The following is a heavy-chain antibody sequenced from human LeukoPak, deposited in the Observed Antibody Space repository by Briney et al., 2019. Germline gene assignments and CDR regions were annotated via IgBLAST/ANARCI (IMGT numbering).Heavy chain of an antibody. D-gene: IGHD3-10*01. V-gene: IGHV3-23*01. CDR1: GFTFSSYA. J-gene: IGHJ4*02. Sequence: GGSLRLSCAASGFTFSSYAMSWVRQAPGKGLEWVSAISGSGGSTYYADSVKGRFTISRDNSKNTLYLQMNGLRAEDTAVYYCARKQWFGELFGFDYWGQGTLVTVSS. CDR2: ISGSGGST. CDR3: ARKQWFGELFGFDY.